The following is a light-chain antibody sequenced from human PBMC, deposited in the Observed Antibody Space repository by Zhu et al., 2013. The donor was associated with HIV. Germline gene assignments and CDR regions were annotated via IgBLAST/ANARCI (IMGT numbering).Light chain of an antibody. J-gene: IGKJ2*01. CDR1: QDISSH. Sequence: IRMTQSPSSLYASTGDRVTLTCRASQDISSHVAWYQQKPGKAPKLLVSKASNLESGVPSRFSGSGSGTDFTLTISSLQPEDFATYYCQQSFIPPFTFGQGTNLEIK. CDR3: QQSFIPPFT. V-gene: IGKV1-8*01. CDR2: KAS.